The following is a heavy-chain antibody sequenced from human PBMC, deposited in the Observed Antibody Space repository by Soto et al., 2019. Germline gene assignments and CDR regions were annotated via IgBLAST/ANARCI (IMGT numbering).Heavy chain of an antibody. Sequence: SETLSLTCTVSGGSISSYYWSWIRQPPGKGLEWIGYIYYSGSTNYNPSLKSRVTISVDRSKNQFSLKLSSVTAADTAVYYCARAAATMVRGNWFDPWGQGTLVTVSS. V-gene: IGHV4-59*12. J-gene: IGHJ5*02. CDR3: ARAAATMVRGNWFDP. D-gene: IGHD3-10*01. CDR1: GGSISSYY. CDR2: IYYSGST.